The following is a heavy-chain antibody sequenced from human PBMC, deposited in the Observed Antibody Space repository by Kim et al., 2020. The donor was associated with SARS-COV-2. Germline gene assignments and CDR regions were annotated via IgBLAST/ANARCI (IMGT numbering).Heavy chain of an antibody. CDR3: ARDGGSSWYGNCFDP. V-gene: IGHV7-4-1*02. D-gene: IGHD6-13*01. J-gene: IGHJ5*02. Sequence: ASVKVSCKASGYTFTSYAMNWVRQAPGQGLEWMGWINTNTANPTYAQGFTGRFVFTLDTSVSTAYLQISSLKAEDTAVYYCARDGGSSWYGNCFDPWGQGTLVTVSS. CDR1: GYTFTSYA. CDR2: INTNTANP.